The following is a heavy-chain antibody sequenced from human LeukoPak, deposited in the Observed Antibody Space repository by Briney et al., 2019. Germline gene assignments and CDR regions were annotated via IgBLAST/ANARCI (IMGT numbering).Heavy chain of an antibody. Sequence: GRSLRLSCAASGFTFSSYAMHWVRQAPGRGLEWVAVISDDGRNIYYADSVKGRFTISSDNSKNTLYLQMNSLRAEDTAVYYCARAKLRDTFDYWGQGILVTVSS. CDR1: GFTFSSYA. CDR3: ARAKLRDTFDY. V-gene: IGHV3-30*04. J-gene: IGHJ4*02. CDR2: ISDDGRNI. D-gene: IGHD1-7*01.